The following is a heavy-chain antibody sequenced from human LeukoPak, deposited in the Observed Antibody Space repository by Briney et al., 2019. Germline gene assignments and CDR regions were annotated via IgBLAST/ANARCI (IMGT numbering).Heavy chain of an antibody. CDR1: GFTFSSYS. D-gene: IGHD4-17*01. CDR2: ISSSSSYI. Sequence: GGSLRLSCAASGFTFSSYSMNWVRQAPGKGPEWVSSISSSSSYIYYADSVKGRFTISRDNAKNSLYLQMNSLRAEDTAVYYCARETMTTAYYFDYWGQGTLVTVSS. J-gene: IGHJ4*02. CDR3: ARETMTTAYYFDY. V-gene: IGHV3-21*01.